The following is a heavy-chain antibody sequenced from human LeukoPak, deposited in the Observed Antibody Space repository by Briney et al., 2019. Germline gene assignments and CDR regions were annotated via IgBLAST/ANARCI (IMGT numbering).Heavy chain of an antibody. CDR1: GGTFSSYA. V-gene: IGHV1-69*04. CDR3: ASLLASSGWSTGWFDP. Sequence: ASVKVSCKASGGTFSSYAISWVRQAPGQGLEWMGRIIPTLGIANYAQKFQGRVTITADKSTSTAYMELSSLRSEDTAVYYCASLLASSGWSTGWFDPWGQGTLVTVSS. J-gene: IGHJ5*02. CDR2: IIPTLGIA. D-gene: IGHD6-19*01.